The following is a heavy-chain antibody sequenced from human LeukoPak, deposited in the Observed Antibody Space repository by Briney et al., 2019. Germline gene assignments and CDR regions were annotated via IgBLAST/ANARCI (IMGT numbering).Heavy chain of an antibody. CDR2: IRGSGGST. V-gene: IGHV3-23*01. CDR3: AKDPSILSSNAPAQVGP. CDR1: GFTFSSYA. D-gene: IGHD6-13*01. Sequence: GESLRLSCAASGFTFSSYAMSWVRQAPGKGLEWVSAIRGSGGSTYYADSVKGRFTISRDNSKNTLYLQMNSLRAEDTAIYYCAKDPSILSSNAPAQVGPWGQGTLVTVPS. J-gene: IGHJ5*02.